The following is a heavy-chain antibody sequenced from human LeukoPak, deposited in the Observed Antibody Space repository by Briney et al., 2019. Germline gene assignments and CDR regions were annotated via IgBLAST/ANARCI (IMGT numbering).Heavy chain of an antibody. D-gene: IGHD5-24*01. CDR2: INPRGGST. Sequence: ASVKVSCKASGYTFTSYYMHWVRQAPGQGLEWMGIINPRGGSTSYAQKCQGRVNMTRDTSTSTVYMELSSLRSEDTAVYYCARDPRDDTELYGMDVWGQGTTVTVSS. V-gene: IGHV1-46*01. CDR1: GYTFTSYY. CDR3: ARDPRDDTELYGMDV. J-gene: IGHJ6*02.